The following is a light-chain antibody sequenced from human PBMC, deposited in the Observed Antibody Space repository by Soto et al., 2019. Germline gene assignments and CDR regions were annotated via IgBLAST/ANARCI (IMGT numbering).Light chain of an antibody. Sequence: IQMTQSPSSLSASLGDRVTITCRASQGISNYLAWYQQKPGKVPKLLIYAASTLQSGVPSRFSGSGSGTEFTLTINSLQPDDFATYYCQQYSVYWTFGQGTKVDIK. CDR2: AAS. CDR3: QQYSVYWT. J-gene: IGKJ1*01. CDR1: QGISNY. V-gene: IGKV1-27*01.